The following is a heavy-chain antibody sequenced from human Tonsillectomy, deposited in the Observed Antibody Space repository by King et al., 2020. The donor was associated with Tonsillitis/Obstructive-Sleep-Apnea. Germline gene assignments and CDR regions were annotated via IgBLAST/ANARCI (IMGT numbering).Heavy chain of an antibody. D-gene: IGHD2-15*01. CDR3: ARDRDVVVVAARGFDP. CDR1: GFTFSSYS. CDR2: IISSSSTI. V-gene: IGHV3-48*02. J-gene: IGHJ5*02. Sequence: VQLVESGGDLLQPGGSLRLSCAASGFTFSSYSMNWVRQATGKGLEWVSYIISSSSTIYYADSVKGRFTISRDNAKNSLYLQMNSLRDEDTAVYYCARDRDVVVVAARGFDPWGQGTLVTVSS.